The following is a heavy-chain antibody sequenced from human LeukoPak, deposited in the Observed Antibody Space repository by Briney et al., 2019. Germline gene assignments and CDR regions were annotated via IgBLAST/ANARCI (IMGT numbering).Heavy chain of an antibody. J-gene: IGHJ6*03. D-gene: IGHD3-3*01. Sequence: SETLSLTCTVSGGSISSYYWSWIRQPPGKGLEWIGYIYYSGSTNYNPSLKSRVTISGDTSKNQFSLKLSSVTAADTAVYYCARRTYYDFWSGKPQTNYYYYMDVWGKGTTVTVSS. V-gene: IGHV4-59*08. CDR1: GGSISSYY. CDR2: IYYSGST. CDR3: ARRTYYDFWSGKPQTNYYYYMDV.